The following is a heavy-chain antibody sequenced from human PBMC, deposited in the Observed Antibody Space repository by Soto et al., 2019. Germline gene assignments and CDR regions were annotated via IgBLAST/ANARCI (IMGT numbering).Heavy chain of an antibody. Sequence: ASVKVSCKASGYTFTGYYMHWVRQAPGQGLEWMGWINPNSGGTNYAQKFQGWVTINPDTSKNQFSLQLNSVTPEDTAVYYCARERITMVRGVNHPYYYYHGMDVWGQGTTVTVSS. CDR2: INPNSGGT. V-gene: IGHV1-2*04. CDR1: GYTFTGYY. CDR3: ARERITMVRGVNHPYYYYHGMDV. D-gene: IGHD3-10*01. J-gene: IGHJ6*02.